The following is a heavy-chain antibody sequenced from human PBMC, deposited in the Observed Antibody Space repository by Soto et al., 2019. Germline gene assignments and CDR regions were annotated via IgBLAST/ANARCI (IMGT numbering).Heavy chain of an antibody. Sequence: ASVKVSCKASGYTFTGYYMHWVRQAPGQGLEWMGWINPNSGGTNYAQKFQGRVTMTGDTSISTAYMELSRLRSDDTAVYYCARDYRVLTMVRGVLWAYWGQGTLVTVSS. CDR2: INPNSGGT. D-gene: IGHD3-10*01. CDR1: GYTFTGYY. CDR3: ARDYRVLTMVRGVLWAY. J-gene: IGHJ4*02. V-gene: IGHV1-2*02.